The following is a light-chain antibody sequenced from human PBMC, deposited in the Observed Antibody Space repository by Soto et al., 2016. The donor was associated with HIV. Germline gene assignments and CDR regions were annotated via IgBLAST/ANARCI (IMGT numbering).Light chain of an antibody. CDR2: DDS. Sequence: YVLTQPPSVSVAPGKPASITCGGNNIGDKSVNWYQQKPGQAPVLVVYDDSARPSGIPERFSGSNSGNTATLTISKVEAGDEADYYCQVWDNSSDQVVFGGGTKLIVL. CDR1: NIGDKS. V-gene: IGLV3-21*03. CDR3: QVWDNSSDQVV. J-gene: IGLJ2*01.